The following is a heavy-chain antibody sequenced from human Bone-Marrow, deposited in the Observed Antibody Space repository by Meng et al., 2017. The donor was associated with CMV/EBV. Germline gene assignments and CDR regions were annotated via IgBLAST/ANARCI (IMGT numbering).Heavy chain of an antibody. D-gene: IGHD2-15*01. CDR3: ARVMVEARGIDGFDI. CDR2: FYPSGGST. CDR1: GYTFTSYY. J-gene: IGHJ3*02. Sequence: ASVKVSCKASGYTFTSYYIHWVRQAPGQGLEWVGIFYPSGGSTSYAQKFQGRVTMTRDTSTSTLYMELSSLRSEDTAVYYCARVMVEARGIDGFDIWGQGTMVTFPS. V-gene: IGHV1-46*01.